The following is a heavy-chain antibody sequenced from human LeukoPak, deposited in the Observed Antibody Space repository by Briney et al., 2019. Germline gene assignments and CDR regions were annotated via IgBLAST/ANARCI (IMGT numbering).Heavy chain of an antibody. D-gene: IGHD5/OR15-5a*01. J-gene: IGHJ6*04. CDR1: GFTFSAYW. CDR2: INSDGSTT. Sequence: SGGSLRLSCVASGFTFSAYWMHWVRQAPGKGLVWVSRINSDGSTTNYADSVKGRFTISRDNAENTLFLQLNSLSADDTAVYYCARDLHVWGKGTTVTVSS. CDR3: ARDLHV. V-gene: IGHV3-74*01.